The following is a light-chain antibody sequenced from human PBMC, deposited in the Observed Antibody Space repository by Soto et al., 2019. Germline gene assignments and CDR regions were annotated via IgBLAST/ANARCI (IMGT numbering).Light chain of an antibody. Sequence: DIQITQSPSSLSASVGDRGTITYQASQDISNYLNWDKQKPGKAPKLLIYDASNLETGVPSRFSRSGSGTDFTFTISSLQPEDIATYYCQQYDNLPLTFGGGTKVEIK. CDR3: QQYDNLPLT. CDR2: DAS. CDR1: QDISNY. J-gene: IGKJ4*01. V-gene: IGKV1-33*01.